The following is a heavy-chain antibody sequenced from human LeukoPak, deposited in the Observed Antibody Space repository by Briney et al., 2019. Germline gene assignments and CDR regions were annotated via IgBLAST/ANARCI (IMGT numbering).Heavy chain of an antibody. CDR1: GFTFSSYA. CDR2: ISYDGSNK. V-gene: IGHV3-30-3*01. J-gene: IGHJ3*02. Sequence: PGRSLRLSCAASGFTFSSYAMHWVRQAPGKGLEWVAVISYDGSNKYYADSVKGRFTISRDNSKNTLCLQMNSLRAEDTAVYYCARGNHWLADAFDIWGQGTMVTVSS. D-gene: IGHD1-14*01. CDR3: ARGNHWLADAFDI.